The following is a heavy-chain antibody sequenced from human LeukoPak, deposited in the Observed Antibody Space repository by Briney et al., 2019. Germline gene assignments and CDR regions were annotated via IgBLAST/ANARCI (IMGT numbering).Heavy chain of an antibody. CDR3: ATETNGRHYDY. Sequence: PGGSLRLSCTASGLTFSTSGFNWVRQAPGKGLEWVASIGPTGSDRYHADSIKGRFTISRDNANNFLYLQMNSLRAEDTAVYYCATETNGRHYDYWGQGILLTVSS. D-gene: IGHD1-14*01. CDR1: GLTFSTSG. J-gene: IGHJ4*02. V-gene: IGHV3-21*06. CDR2: IGPTGSDR.